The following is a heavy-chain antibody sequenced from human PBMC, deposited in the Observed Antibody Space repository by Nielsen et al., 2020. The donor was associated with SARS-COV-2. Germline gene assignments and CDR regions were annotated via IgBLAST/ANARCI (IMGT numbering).Heavy chain of an antibody. CDR2: ISYDGSNK. V-gene: IGHV3-30*04. CDR1: GFTFSSYA. Sequence: GESLKISCAASGFTFSSYAMHWVRQAPGKGLEWVAVISYDGSNKYYADSVKGRFTISRDNSKNTLYLQMNSLRAEDTAVYYCAKDRASIAARRLFDYWGQGTLVTVSS. CDR3: AKDRASIAARRLFDY. J-gene: IGHJ4*02. D-gene: IGHD6-6*01.